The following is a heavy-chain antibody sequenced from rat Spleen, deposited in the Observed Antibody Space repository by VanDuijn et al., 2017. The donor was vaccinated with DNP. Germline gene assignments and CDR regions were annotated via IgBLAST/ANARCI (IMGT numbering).Heavy chain of an antibody. V-gene: IGHV5-31*01. D-gene: IGHD1-7*01. CDR2: ISSTGDNT. J-gene: IGHJ2*01. Sequence: EVQLVESGGGLVQPGRSLKLSCVGSGFIFSNYWMTWIRQAPGKGLEWVASISSTGDNTYYSDSVKGRFTISRDNAKRILFLEMDSLRSEDTATYYCATGWVFDYWGQGVMVTVSS. CDR3: ATGWVFDY. CDR1: GFIFSNYW.